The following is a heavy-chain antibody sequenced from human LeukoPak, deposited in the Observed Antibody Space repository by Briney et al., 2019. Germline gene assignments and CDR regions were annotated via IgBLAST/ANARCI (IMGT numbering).Heavy chain of an antibody. CDR2: ITHSGKSV. CDR3: ARDDIILGAAN. D-gene: IGHD1-26*01. J-gene: IGHJ4*02. Sequence: GGSLRLSCAASGFSFSDYYMSWIRQAPGKGLEWVSYITHSGKSVYYADSVKGRFTISRDSAKNSLYLQMNSLRAEDTAVYYCARDDIILGAANWGQGTLVTVSS. V-gene: IGHV3-11*01. CDR1: GFSFSDYY.